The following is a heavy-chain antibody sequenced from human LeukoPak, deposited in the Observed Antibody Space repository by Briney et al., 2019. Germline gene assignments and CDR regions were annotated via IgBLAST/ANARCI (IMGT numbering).Heavy chain of an antibody. CDR3: AKDRGGPTDS. J-gene: IGHJ4*02. Sequence: GGSLRLSCAASGFTFTSYAMHWVRQAPGKGLEWVALISYDGSDKYYADSVKGRFTISRDNSKNTLYLQMYSLRAEDTAIYYCAKDRGGPTDSWGQGTLVTVS. CDR1: GFTFTSYA. V-gene: IGHV3-30*18. CDR2: ISYDGSDK. D-gene: IGHD2-15*01.